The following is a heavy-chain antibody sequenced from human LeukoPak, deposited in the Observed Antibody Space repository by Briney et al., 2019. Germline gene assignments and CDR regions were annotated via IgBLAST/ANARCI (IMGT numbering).Heavy chain of an antibody. Sequence: GGSLRLSCAASGFTFSNYWMSWVRQAPGKGLEWVANMKEDGGERNYVDSVTGRFTSSRDNARGSLYLQMNSLRAEDTAVYYCVRDRGYSNFDYWGQGSLVTVSS. CDR2: MKEDGGER. V-gene: IGHV3-7*01. D-gene: IGHD4-11*01. CDR1: GFTFSNYW. CDR3: VRDRGYSNFDY. J-gene: IGHJ4*02.